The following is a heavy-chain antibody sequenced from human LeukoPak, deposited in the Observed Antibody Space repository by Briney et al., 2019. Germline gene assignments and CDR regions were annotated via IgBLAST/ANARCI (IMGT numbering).Heavy chain of an antibody. CDR1: GYTFSFTSYY. CDR3: ARIYEPVYYGDHLRYYFDY. Sequence: ASVKVSCKASGYTFSFTSYYMNWVRQAPGQGLEWMGWINPNSGGTNYAQKFQGRVTMTRDTSISTAYMELSSLRVDDTAVYYCARIYEPVYYGDHLRYYFDYWGLGALVTVSS. D-gene: IGHD4-17*01. CDR2: INPNSGGT. V-gene: IGHV1-2*02. J-gene: IGHJ4*02.